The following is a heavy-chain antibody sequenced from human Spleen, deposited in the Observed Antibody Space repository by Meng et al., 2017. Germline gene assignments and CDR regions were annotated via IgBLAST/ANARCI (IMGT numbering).Heavy chain of an antibody. CDR2: INTNTGKP. Sequence: QVQLVQSGSELKTPGASVKVSCRASGYTFTSYAINWVRQAPGQGLEWMGWINTNTGKPTYAQGFTGRFVFSLDTSVSTAYLQISSLKAGDTAVYYCARGSGDCTSTTCSTFDYWGQGTLVTVSS. D-gene: IGHD2-2*01. V-gene: IGHV7-4-1*02. J-gene: IGHJ4*02. CDR3: ARGSGDCTSTTCSTFDY. CDR1: GYTFTSYA.